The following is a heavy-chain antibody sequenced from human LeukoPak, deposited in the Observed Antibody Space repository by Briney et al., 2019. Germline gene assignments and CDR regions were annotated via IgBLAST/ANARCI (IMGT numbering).Heavy chain of an antibody. CDR3: AKDHYWSIDY. D-gene: IGHD3-3*01. CDR1: GFDFSSNW. CDR2: IKGDGIST. J-gene: IGHJ4*02. V-gene: IGHV3-74*01. Sequence: RGSLRLSCAASGFDFSSNWMHWVRHAPGQGLVWVSRIKGDGISTNYADSVKGRFTISRDIAKNTLYLQMNSLRAEDTGVYYCAKDHYWSIDYWGRGTLVTVSS.